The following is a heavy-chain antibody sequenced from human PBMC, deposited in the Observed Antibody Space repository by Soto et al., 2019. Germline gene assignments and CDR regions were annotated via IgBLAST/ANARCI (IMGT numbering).Heavy chain of an antibody. CDR3: ARDPASSMDV. D-gene: IGHD6-25*01. CDR2: IWYDGSKK. V-gene: IGHV3-33*01. J-gene: IGHJ6*01. Sequence: QVQLVESGGGVVQPGRSLRLSCAAAGYTFSSHGMHWVRQAPGKGLEWVAAIWYDGSKKCYADSVKGRFTVSRHDSKNTLYLEMNSLRAEDTAVYYCARDPASSMDVWGQGTTVTVSS. CDR1: GYTFSSHG.